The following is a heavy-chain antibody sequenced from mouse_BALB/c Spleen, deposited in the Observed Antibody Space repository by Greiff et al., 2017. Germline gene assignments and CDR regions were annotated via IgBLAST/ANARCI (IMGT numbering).Heavy chain of an antibody. CDR1: GYSITSGYY. V-gene: IGHV3-6*02. CDR2: ISYDGSN. CDR3: ARYYRYGYYAMDY. Sequence: EVHLVESGPGLVKPSQSLSLTCSVTGYSITSGYYWNWIRQFPGNKLEWMGYISYDGSNNYNPSLKNRISITRDTSKNQFFLKLNSVTTEDTATYYCARYYRYGYYAMDYWGQGTSVTVSS. D-gene: IGHD2-14*01. J-gene: IGHJ4*01.